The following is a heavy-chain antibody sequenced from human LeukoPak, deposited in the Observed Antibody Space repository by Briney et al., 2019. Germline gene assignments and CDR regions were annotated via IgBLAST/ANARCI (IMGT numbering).Heavy chain of an antibody. D-gene: IGHD4-17*01. CDR1: GCTFSSYS. J-gene: IGHJ6*02. CDR2: ITFDGSKK. Sequence: GGSLRLSCAASGCTFSSYSMNWVRQAPGKGLEWMAVITFDGSKKDYAESVKGRFTISVDNSKNTLFLQMNRQRPEETAVDSCANDQAGDYASYYYYGMDVWGQGTKVAVSS. V-gene: IGHV3-30*18. CDR3: ANDQAGDYASYYYYGMDV.